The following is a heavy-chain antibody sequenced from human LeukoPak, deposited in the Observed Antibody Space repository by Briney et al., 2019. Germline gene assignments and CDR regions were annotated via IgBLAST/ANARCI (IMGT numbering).Heavy chain of an antibody. V-gene: IGHV3-23*01. D-gene: IGHD3-10*01. J-gene: IGHJ4*02. CDR3: AKYRGGSGSYYSDAYFDY. Sequence: GGSLRLSCAASGFTLSSYAMSWVRQAPGKGLEWVSAISDSGNTYHADSVKGRFTISRDSSKNTLFLQMNRLRPEDAAVYHCAKYRGGSGSYYSDAYFDYWGQGTLVSVSS. CDR2: ISDSGNT. CDR1: GFTLSSYA.